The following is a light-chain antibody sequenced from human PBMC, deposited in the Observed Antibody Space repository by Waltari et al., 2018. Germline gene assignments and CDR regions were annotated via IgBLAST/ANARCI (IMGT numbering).Light chain of an antibody. V-gene: IGKV3-20*01. J-gene: IGKJ1*01. Sequence: VLTQSPGTLYLSPGETATLSCRASQSLSSNYLAWYPQKPSQAPRLLIYAASNRAAGTPDRFSGSGSGTDFTVTISRLEAEDFAVYFCQHFDRSPWTFGQGTNVESK. CDR2: AAS. CDR3: QHFDRSPWT. CDR1: QSLSSNY.